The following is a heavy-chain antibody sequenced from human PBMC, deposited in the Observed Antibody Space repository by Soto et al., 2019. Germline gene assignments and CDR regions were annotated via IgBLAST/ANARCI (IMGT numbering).Heavy chain of an antibody. V-gene: IGHV3-33*01. D-gene: IGHD5-18*01. Sequence: QVQLVESGGGVVQPGRSLRLSCAASGFTFSSYGMHWVRQAPGKGLEWVAVIWYDGSNKYYADSMKGRFTIFRDNSKNTLYLQMNSLRAEDTAVYYCAREGGYSYGRFDYWGQGTLVTVSS. J-gene: IGHJ4*02. CDR2: IWYDGSNK. CDR1: GFTFSSYG. CDR3: AREGGYSYGRFDY.